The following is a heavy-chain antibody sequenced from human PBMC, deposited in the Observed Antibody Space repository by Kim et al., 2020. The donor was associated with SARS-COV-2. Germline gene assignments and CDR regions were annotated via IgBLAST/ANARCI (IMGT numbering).Heavy chain of an antibody. Sequence: GGSLRLSCAASGFTFSTYGMSWVRQAPGKGLEWVSCISGSGGRAYYTDSVMGRFTISRDNSKNTLYLQMSSLRAEDTAGYYCAKGSGSDWCERVDWGQGT. CDR3: AKGSGSDWCERVD. D-gene: IGHD2-8*02. CDR2: ISGSGGRA. V-gene: IGHV3-23*01. CDR1: GFTFSTYG. J-gene: IGHJ4*02.